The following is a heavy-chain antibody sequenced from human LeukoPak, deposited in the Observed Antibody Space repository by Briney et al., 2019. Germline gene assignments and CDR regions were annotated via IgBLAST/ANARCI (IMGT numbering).Heavy chain of an antibody. CDR3: ARDLALGSYGTDNFDY. D-gene: IGHD5-18*01. CDR1: GGSFSGYY. J-gene: IGHJ4*02. Sequence: SETLSLTCAVYGGSFSGYYWSWIRQPPGKGLEWIGEISHSGSTNYNPSLKSRVTISVDTSKNQFSLKLSSVTAADTAVYYCARDLALGSYGTDNFDYWGQGTLVTVSS. V-gene: IGHV4-34*01. CDR2: ISHSGST.